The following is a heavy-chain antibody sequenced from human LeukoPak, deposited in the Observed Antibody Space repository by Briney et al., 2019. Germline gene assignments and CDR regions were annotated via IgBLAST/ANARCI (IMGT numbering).Heavy chain of an antibody. D-gene: IGHD1-7*01. CDR1: GMSFIISA. J-gene: IGHJ4*01. Sequence: VWSLIRCCAGTGMSFIISAMNAIRQAFGIGSGLGDRIRSKANSYATAYAASVQGMFTISRDDSKNMAYLHLNGLKTEDTALYYCVTFNWNYTSLPFDYWGHGTLVTVS. V-gene: IGHV3-73*01. CDR3: VTFNWNYTSLPFDY. CDR2: IRSKANSYAT.